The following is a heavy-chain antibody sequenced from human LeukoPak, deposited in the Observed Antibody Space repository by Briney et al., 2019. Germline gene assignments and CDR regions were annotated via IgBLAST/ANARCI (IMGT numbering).Heavy chain of an antibody. CDR1: GFTFSSYS. CDR2: ISSSSSYI. J-gene: IGHJ6*02. Sequence: GGSLRLSCAASGFTFSSYSMNWVRQAPGKGLEWVSSISSSSSYIYYADSVKGRFTISRDNRKNLLHPQMNSLRPDDSAVYYCVKDLGSAITSALALDVWGQGTTVTVSS. D-gene: IGHD2-15*01. V-gene: IGHV3-21*04. CDR3: VKDLGSAITSALALDV.